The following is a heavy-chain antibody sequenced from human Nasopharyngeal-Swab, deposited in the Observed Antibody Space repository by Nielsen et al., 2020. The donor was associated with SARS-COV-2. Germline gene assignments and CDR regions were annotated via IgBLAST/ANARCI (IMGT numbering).Heavy chain of an antibody. J-gene: IGHJ4*02. CDR1: GYTFTFYD. Sequence: ASVKVSCKASGYTFTFYDINWVRQATGQGLEWMGWMNPNSGNTGYAQKFQGRVTMTRTTSISTAYMELSSLRFEDTAVYYCARGRRGLVDSATNEFDYWGQGTLVTVSS. V-gene: IGHV1-8*01. CDR3: ARGRRGLVDSATNEFDY. CDR2: MNPNSGNT. D-gene: IGHD5-18*01.